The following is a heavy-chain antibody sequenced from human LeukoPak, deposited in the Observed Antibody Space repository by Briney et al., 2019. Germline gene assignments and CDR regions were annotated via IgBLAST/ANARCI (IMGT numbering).Heavy chain of an antibody. CDR1: GGSISNYY. J-gene: IGHJ3*02. Sequence: SETLSLTCTVSGGSISNYYWSWIRQPAGKGLEWIGRKYARGSSNYNPPVQSRVTMSVDTSKNQFFLELRSVTAADTAVYYCARGRYCSADICTGGDSFDIWGQGTMVSVSP. V-gene: IGHV4-4*07. CDR2: KYARGSS. CDR3: ARGRYCSADICTGGDSFDI. D-gene: IGHD2-15*01.